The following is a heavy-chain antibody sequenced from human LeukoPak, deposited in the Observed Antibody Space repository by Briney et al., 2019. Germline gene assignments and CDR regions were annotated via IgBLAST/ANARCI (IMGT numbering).Heavy chain of an antibody. J-gene: IGHJ6*02. D-gene: IGHD2-15*01. Sequence: PSETLSLTCTVSGGSISSGDYYWSWIRQPPGKGLEWIGYIYYSGSTYYNPSLKSRVTISVDTSKNQFSLKLSSVTAADTAVYYCAREVVAAPSPRAYYYYYGMDVWGQGTTVTVSS. CDR2: IYYSGST. V-gene: IGHV4-30-4*01. CDR1: GGSISSGDYY. CDR3: AREVVAAPSPRAYYYYYGMDV.